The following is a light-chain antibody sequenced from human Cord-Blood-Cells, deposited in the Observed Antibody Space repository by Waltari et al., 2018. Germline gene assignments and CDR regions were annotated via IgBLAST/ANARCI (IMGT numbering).Light chain of an antibody. J-gene: IGKJ5*01. V-gene: IGKV4-1*01. Sequence: DIVMTQSPDSLAVSLGERATINCKSSQSVLYSSNNKNYLAWYQQKPGQPPKLLIYWASTRESGVPDGFRVSELGKDFTLTISSLHAEDVAVYYCQQYYSTPITVGQGTRLEIK. CDR2: WAS. CDR3: QQYYSTPIT. CDR1: QSVLYSSNNKNY.